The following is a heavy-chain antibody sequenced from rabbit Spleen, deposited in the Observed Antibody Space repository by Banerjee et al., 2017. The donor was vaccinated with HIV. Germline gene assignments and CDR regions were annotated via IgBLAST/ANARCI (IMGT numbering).Heavy chain of an antibody. Sequence: EQLEESGGGLVKPEGSLTLTCKASGVSFSDKDVMCWVRQAPGKGLEWIACIDSGSSGFTYFANWAKGRFTISKTSSTTVTLQMTSLTAADTATYFCARDTGSSFSSYGMDLWGPGTLVTVS. V-gene: IGHV1S45*01. CDR2: IDSGSSGFT. CDR1: GVSFSDKDV. J-gene: IGHJ6*01. D-gene: IGHD8-1*01. CDR3: ARDTGSSFSSYGMDL.